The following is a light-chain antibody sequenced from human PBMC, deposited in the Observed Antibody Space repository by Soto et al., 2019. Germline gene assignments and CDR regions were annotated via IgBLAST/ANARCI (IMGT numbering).Light chain of an antibody. V-gene: IGKV3-11*01. J-gene: IGKJ2*01. CDR3: HHRSHPLT. Sequence: EIVLTQSPATLSVSPGERATLSCRASQSVSSYLAWYQQKPGQAPRLLIYDASNRATGIPARVSGSGSGTALTLTISRLEHDDVAVYYWHHRSHPLTFGQGTKLEIK. CDR2: DAS. CDR1: QSVSSY.